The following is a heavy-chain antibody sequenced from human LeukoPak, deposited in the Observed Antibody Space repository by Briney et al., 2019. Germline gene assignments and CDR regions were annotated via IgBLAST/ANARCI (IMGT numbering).Heavy chain of an antibody. CDR1: GFSFASYG. CDR2: ISAGSSNT. Sequence: GGSLRLSCSASGFSFASYGMNWVRQAPGSGLKWVAYISAGSSNTFYADSVKGRFTISRDDADSFLHLQMNSLSAEDTAVYYCARSAVQANTPFYFDFWGQGALVTVSS. V-gene: IGHV3-48*01. D-gene: IGHD1-26*01. J-gene: IGHJ4*02. CDR3: ARSAVQANTPFYFDF.